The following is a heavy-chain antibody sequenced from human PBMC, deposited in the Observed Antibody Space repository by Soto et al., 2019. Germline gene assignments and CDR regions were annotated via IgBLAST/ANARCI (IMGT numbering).Heavy chain of an antibody. Sequence: ESGGGLVQPGGSLRLSCAASGFTFRTYAMSWVRQAPGKGLEWVSVISGSTGKTYYADSVKGRFTISRDNSKNTLSLQMNSLRGEDTAVYFCAKNRGSGSPYYYNMEVWGQGTMVTVSS. D-gene: IGHD3-10*01. CDR2: ISGSTGKT. J-gene: IGHJ6*02. CDR3: AKNRGSGSPYYYNMEV. CDR1: GFTFRTYA. V-gene: IGHV3-23*01.